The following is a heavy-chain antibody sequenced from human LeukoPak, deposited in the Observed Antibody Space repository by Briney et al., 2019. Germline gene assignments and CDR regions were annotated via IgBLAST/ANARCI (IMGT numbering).Heavy chain of an antibody. CDR1: GGSIDITNY. J-gene: IGHJ4*02. D-gene: IGHD1-26*01. CDR3: ARHSGTYYDFDY. CDR2: IYYSGST. Sequence: PSETLSLTCGVSGGSIDITNYWSWVRQPPGKGLEWIGNIYYSGSTNYNPSLQSRVTISVDTSKNQFSLKLSSVTAADTAVYYCARHSGTYYDFDYWGQGTLVTVSS. V-gene: IGHV4-59*08.